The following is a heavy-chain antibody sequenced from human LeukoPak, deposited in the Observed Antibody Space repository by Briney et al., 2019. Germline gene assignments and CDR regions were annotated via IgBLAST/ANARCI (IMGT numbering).Heavy chain of an antibody. D-gene: IGHD1-26*01. Sequence: GGSLRLSCAASGFTFSSYGMHWVRQAPGKGLEWVAFIRYDGSNKYYADSVKGRFTISRDNSKNTLYLQMNSLRAEDTAVYYCAKDTISGSYDVNWFDPWGQGTLVTVSS. CDR3: AKDTISGSYDVNWFDP. CDR1: GFTFSSYG. CDR2: IRYDGSNK. V-gene: IGHV3-30*02. J-gene: IGHJ5*02.